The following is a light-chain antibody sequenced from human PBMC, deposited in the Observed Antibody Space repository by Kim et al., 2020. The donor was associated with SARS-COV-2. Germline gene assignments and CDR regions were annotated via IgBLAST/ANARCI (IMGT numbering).Light chain of an antibody. J-gene: IGKJ1*01. Sequence: DVVMTQSPLSLPVTLGQPASISCRSSQSLVHSNGNTYLSWFQQRPGQSPRPLIHKVSNRDPGVPDRFSGSGSGTDFTLKIRRVGAEDVGFYCCMQDRDWPRTFGQGTKVDIK. V-gene: IGKV2-30*02. CDR1: QSLVHSNGNTY. CDR2: KVS. CDR3: MQDRDWPRT.